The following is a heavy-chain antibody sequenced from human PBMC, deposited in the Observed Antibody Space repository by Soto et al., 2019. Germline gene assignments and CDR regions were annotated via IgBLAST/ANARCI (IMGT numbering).Heavy chain of an antibody. CDR2: IYYSGST. J-gene: IGHJ4*02. Sequence: SETLSLTCIVSGGSISSSSYYWGWIRQPPGKGLEWIGSIYYSGSTYYNPSLKSRVTISVDTSKNQFSLKLSSVIAADTAVYYCARQYEGLAVWGQGTLVTVSS. CDR3: ARQYEGLAV. D-gene: IGHD6-19*01. CDR1: GGSISSSSYY. V-gene: IGHV4-39*01.